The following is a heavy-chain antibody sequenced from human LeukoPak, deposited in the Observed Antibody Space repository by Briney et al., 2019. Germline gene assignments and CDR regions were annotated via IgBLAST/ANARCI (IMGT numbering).Heavy chain of an antibody. J-gene: IGHJ4*02. CDR2: ISNGGGYI. D-gene: IGHD5-12*01. CDR3: ARAGLYSGSGLDY. V-gene: IGHV3-21*01. Sequence: PGGSLGLSCAASGFIFSSYNMNWVRQAPGKGLEWVSSISNGGGYIYYEDSVKGRFTISRDNAKNSLYLQMNSLRAEDTAVYYCARAGLYSGSGLDYWGQGTLVTVSS. CDR1: GFIFSSYN.